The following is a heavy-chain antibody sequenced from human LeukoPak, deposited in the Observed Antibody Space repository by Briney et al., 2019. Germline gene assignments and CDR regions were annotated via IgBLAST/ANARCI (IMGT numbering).Heavy chain of an antibody. D-gene: IGHD6-19*01. CDR3: ARGTVAGTIQH. CDR1: GFTFSTFS. J-gene: IGHJ1*01. V-gene: IGHV3-21*01. CDR2: ISRRSDSI. Sequence: SGGSLRLSCAASGFTFSTFSMNWLRQAPGKGLEWVSCISRRSDSIYYADSVKGRFTISRDNAKNTLYLQMGRLSVEDTGVYFCARGTVAGTIQHWGQGTLVSVSS.